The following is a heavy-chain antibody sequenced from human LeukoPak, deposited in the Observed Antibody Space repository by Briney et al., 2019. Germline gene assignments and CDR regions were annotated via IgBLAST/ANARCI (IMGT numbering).Heavy chain of an antibody. CDR3: VCRIGGAPQ. CDR2: ISGTGGST. Sequence: GGSLRLSCAASGLTFSSYAMSWVRQAPGKGLDWVSTISGTGGSTYYGDSVKGRFTISRDNSKNTLYLQMNSLRAEDTAVYYCVCRIGGAPQWGQGTLVTVSS. D-gene: IGHD1-26*01. V-gene: IGHV3-23*01. J-gene: IGHJ4*02. CDR1: GLTFSSYA.